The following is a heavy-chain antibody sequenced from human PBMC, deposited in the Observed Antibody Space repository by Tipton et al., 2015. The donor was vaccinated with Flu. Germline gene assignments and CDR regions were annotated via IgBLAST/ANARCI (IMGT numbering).Heavy chain of an antibody. J-gene: IGHJ6*02. V-gene: IGHV4-34*01. CDR3: ARGEEYYDFWSGQKYGMDV. CDR2: INHSGST. D-gene: IGHD3-3*01. CDR1: GGSFSGYY. Sequence: LRLSCAVYGGSFSGYYWSWIRQPPGKGLEWIGEINHSGSTNYNPSLKSRVTISVDTSKNQFSLKLSSVTAADTAVYYCARGEEYYDFWSGQKYGMDVWGQGTTVTVSS.